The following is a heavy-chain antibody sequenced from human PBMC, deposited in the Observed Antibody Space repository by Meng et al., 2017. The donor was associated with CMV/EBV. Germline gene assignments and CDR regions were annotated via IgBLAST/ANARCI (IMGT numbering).Heavy chain of an antibody. CDR2: IYYSGST. CDR1: GGSISSYY. D-gene: IGHD7-27*01. Sequence: QVQWQESGPGLLKPSAPLSLTCTVAGGSISSYYWSWIRQPPGKGLEWIGYIYYSGSTNYNPSLKSRVTISVDTSKNQFSLKLSSVTAADTAVYYCARVTGDPYYFDYWGQGTLVTVSS. J-gene: IGHJ4*02. V-gene: IGHV4-59*01. CDR3: ARVTGDPYYFDY.